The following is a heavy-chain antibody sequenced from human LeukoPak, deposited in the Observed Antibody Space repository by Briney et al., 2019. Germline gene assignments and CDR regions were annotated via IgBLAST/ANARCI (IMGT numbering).Heavy chain of an antibody. CDR2: ISSSSSYI. Sequence: PGGSLRLSCAASGFTFSSYSMNWVRQAPGKGLEWVSSISSSSSYIYYADSVKGRFTISRDNAKNSLYLQMNSLRAEDTAVYYCARVRSWANWFDPWGQGTLVTVSS. CDR1: GFTFSSYS. D-gene: IGHD6-13*01. CDR3: ARVRSWANWFDP. V-gene: IGHV3-21*04. J-gene: IGHJ5*02.